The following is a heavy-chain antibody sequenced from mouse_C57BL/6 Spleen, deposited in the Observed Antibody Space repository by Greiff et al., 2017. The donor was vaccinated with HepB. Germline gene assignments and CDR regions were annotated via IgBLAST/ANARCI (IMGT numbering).Heavy chain of an antibody. CDR2: INPSNGGT. J-gene: IGHJ1*03. D-gene: IGHD2-4*01. CDR1: GYTFNSYW. V-gene: IGHV1-53*01. CDR3: APIYYDYGYWYFDV. Sequence: QVQLQQPGTELVKPGASVKLSCKASGYTFNSYWMHWVKQRPGQGLEWIGNINPSNGGTNYNEKFKSKATLTVDKSSSTAYMQLSSLTSEDSAVYYCAPIYYDYGYWYFDVWGTGTTVTVSS.